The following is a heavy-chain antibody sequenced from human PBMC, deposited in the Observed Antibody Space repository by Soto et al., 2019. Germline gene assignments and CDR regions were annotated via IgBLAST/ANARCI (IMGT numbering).Heavy chain of an antibody. V-gene: IGHV4-59*01. CDR3: ARDAGGPADY. Sequence: SEPLSLPCTVSVESIRIYYWSWIRQPPGKGLEWIGYMYHSGSINYNPSLKSRVTISVDTSKNPFSLKLSSVTAADTAVYYCARDAGGPADYCGQGTLVTVSS. CDR1: VESIRIYY. D-gene: IGHD2-15*01. CDR2: MYHSGSI. J-gene: IGHJ4*02.